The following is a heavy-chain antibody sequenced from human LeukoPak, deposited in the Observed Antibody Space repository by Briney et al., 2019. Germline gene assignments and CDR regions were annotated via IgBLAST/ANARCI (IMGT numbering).Heavy chain of an antibody. CDR2: ISSSSSYI. D-gene: IGHD1/OR15-1a*01. V-gene: IGHV3-21*01. CDR1: GFTFSSYS. Sequence: PGGSLRLSCAASGFTFSSYSMNWVRQAPGKGLEWGSSISSSSSYIYYADSVKGRFTISRDNAKNSLYLQMNSLRAEDTAVYYCARGKLGLTARTTYYFDYWGQGTLVTVSS. J-gene: IGHJ4*02. CDR3: ARGKLGLTARTTYYFDY.